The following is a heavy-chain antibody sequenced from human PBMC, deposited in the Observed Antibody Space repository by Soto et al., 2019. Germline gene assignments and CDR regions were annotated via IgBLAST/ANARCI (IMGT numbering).Heavy chain of an antibody. V-gene: IGHV3-30-3*01. D-gene: IGHD3-10*01. CDR1: GFTFSSYA. Sequence: GGSLRLSCAASGFTFSSYAMHWVRQAPGKGLEWVAVISYDGSNKYYADSVKGRFTISRHNSRNTLYLQMNSMRAEDTAVYYCARGGRYGSGSPRVYYFDYLGQGTLVTVSS. J-gene: IGHJ4*02. CDR2: ISYDGSNK. CDR3: ARGGRYGSGSPRVYYFDY.